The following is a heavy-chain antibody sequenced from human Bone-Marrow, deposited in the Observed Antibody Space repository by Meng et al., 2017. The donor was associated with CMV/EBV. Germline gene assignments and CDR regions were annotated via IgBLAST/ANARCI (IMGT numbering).Heavy chain of an antibody. J-gene: IGHJ4*02. CDR1: GLTFSSYA. D-gene: IGHD3-22*01. CDR3: ARDTSPTMIVVAPTGY. Sequence: GESLKISCAASGLTFSSYAMHWVRQAPGKGLEWVAVISYDGSNKYYADSVKGRFTISRDNSKNTLYLQMNSLRAEDTAVYYCARDTSPTMIVVAPTGYWGQGTLVTVSS. V-gene: IGHV3-30*04. CDR2: ISYDGSNK.